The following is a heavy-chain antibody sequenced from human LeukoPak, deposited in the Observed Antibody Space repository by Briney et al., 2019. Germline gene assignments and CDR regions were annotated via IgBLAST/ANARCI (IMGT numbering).Heavy chain of an antibody. D-gene: IGHD7-27*01. CDR2: INTDGSST. J-gene: IGHJ4*02. CDR3: VRNWGEDY. Sequence: GGSLRLSCAASGFTFSSSRMLWVRQTPGKGLVWVSNINTDGSSTNYADSVKGRFAISRDNAKNTLYLQMDSLRAEDTVIYYCVRNWGEDYWGQGTLVTVSS. CDR1: GFTFSSSR. V-gene: IGHV3-74*01.